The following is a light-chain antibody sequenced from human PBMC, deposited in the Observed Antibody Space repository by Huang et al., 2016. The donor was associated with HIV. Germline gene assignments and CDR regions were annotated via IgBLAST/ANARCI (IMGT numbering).Light chain of an antibody. Sequence: EIVMTQSPATLSVSPGERATISCRASQSVYSNLAWYKLMPGQAPRLLIHGASTRATAIPARFSGSGSGTEFTLTISNLESEDFAVYYCQQYNDWPRTFGQGTKLEIK. CDR1: QSVYSN. J-gene: IGKJ2*01. V-gene: IGKV3D-15*01. CDR2: GAS. CDR3: QQYNDWPRT.